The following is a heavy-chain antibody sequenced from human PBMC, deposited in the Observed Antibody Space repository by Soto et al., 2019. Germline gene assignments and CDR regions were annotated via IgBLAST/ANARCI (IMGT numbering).Heavy chain of an antibody. CDR2: IYYSGST. V-gene: IGHV4-39*01. CDR1: GGSISSSSYY. CDR3: ARHSRDYSNPNWFDP. Sequence: SETLSLTCTVSGGSISSSSYYWGWIRQPPGKGLEWIGSIYYSGSTYYNPSLKSRVTISVDTSKNQFSLKLSSVTAADTAVYYCARHSRDYSNPNWFDPWGQGTLVTVSS. J-gene: IGHJ5*02. D-gene: IGHD4-4*01.